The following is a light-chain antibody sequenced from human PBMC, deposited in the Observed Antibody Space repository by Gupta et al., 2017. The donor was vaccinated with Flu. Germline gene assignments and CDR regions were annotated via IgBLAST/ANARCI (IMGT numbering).Light chain of an antibody. V-gene: IGLV4-69*01. Sequence: VKLTCTLSSGHSSYASAWHQQQPEKGPRYLKKLNSDGSHSKGDGIPDRFSGSSSGAERYLTISSLQSEDEADYYCQTWGTGSGVFGGGTKLTVL. J-gene: IGLJ3*02. CDR2: LNSDGSH. CDR3: QTWGTGSGV. CDR1: SGHSSYA.